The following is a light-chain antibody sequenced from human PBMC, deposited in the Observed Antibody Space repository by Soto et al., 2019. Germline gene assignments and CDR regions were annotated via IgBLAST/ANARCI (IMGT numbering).Light chain of an antibody. CDR3: QQSFSTPHT. CDR1: QTISFY. Sequence: IQMTQSPSSLSASVGDTVTITCRASQTISFYLNWYQQKPGRTPNLLIYATSSLQSGVPSRFDDSGSGTEFTLTISSLQPDDVSTYYCQQSFSTPHTFGQGTKLELK. J-gene: IGKJ2*01. CDR2: ATS. V-gene: IGKV1-39*01.